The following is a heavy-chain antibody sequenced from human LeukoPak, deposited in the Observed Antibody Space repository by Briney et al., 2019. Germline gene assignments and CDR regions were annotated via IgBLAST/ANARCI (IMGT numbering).Heavy chain of an antibody. J-gene: IGHJ5*02. CDR3: ARLRGRDIVVVHWFDP. Sequence: GESLKISCKGSGYSFTSYWIGWVRQMPGKGLEWMGIIYPGESDTRYSPSFQGQVTISADKSISTAYLQWSSLKASDTAMYYCARLRGRDIVVVHWFDPWGQGTLVTVSS. V-gene: IGHV5-51*01. D-gene: IGHD2-2*01. CDR1: GYSFTSYW. CDR2: IYPGESDT.